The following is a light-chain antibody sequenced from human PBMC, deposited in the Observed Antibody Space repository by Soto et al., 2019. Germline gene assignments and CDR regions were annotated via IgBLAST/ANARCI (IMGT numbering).Light chain of an antibody. CDR1: QGISSY. CDR2: AAS. J-gene: IGKJ4*01. V-gene: IGKV1-9*01. Sequence: IQLTQSPSSLSASVGDRVTITCRASQGISSYLAWYQQKPGKAPKLLIYAASTLQSGVRSRFSGSGSGTDFPLTISSLQPEDFATYYCQQLNSYPLTFGGGTKVEIK. CDR3: QQLNSYPLT.